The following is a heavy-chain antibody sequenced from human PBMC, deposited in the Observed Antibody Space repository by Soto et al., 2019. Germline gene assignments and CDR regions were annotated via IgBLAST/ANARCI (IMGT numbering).Heavy chain of an antibody. D-gene: IGHD5-18*01. J-gene: IGHJ5*02. CDR2: INAANGHT. CDR1: RYTFTNYD. CDR3: ARGGYRYGYGSDYFDP. V-gene: IGHV1-3*01. Sequence: ASVKVSCKASRYTFTNYDVHWVRQAPGQRLEWMGRINAANGHTKYSQKFQGRVTMTRDTSASTAYMELSSLRSEDTAVYYCARGGYRYGYGSDYFDPWGQGTPVTVSS.